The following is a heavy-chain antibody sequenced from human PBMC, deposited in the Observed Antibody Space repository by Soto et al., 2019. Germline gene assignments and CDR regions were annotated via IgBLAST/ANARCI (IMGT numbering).Heavy chain of an antibody. D-gene: IGHD3-10*01. V-gene: IGHV1-18*01. J-gene: IGHJ4*02. CDR3: ARDLDGSGSYYTNY. CDR2: ISPHKDDT. CDR1: GYTFSSIG. Sequence: ASVKVSCKTSGYTFSSIGISWVRQAPGQGLEWMGWISPHKDDTYYAQRLQGRVTMTTDTSTSTAYMELRSLRSDDTAVYFCARDLDGSGSYYTNYWGQGTLVTVSS.